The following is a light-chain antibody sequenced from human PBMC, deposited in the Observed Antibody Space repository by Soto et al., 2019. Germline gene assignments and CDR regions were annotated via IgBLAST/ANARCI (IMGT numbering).Light chain of an antibody. CDR1: QSISSW. V-gene: IGKV1-5*03. CDR3: QQGYA. J-gene: IGKJ2*01. Sequence: DIQMTQSPSTLSASLGDRVTITCRASQSISSWLAWYQQNPGKAPKVLIYKASSLESGVPSRFSGTRSGTEFTLTISSLQPDDFATYYCQQGYAFGQGTKVDIK. CDR2: KAS.